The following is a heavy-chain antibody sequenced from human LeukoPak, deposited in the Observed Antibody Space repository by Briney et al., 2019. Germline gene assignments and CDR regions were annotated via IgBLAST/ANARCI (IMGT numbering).Heavy chain of an antibody. V-gene: IGHV3-7*01. CDR2: IKQDGSEK. CDR3: ARIYYYDSSGYPAFDY. CDR1: GFTFSSYW. D-gene: IGHD3-22*01. Sequence: GGSLRLSCAASGFTFSSYWMSWVRQAPGKGLEWVANIKQDGSEKYYVDSVKGRFTISRDNAKNSLYLQMNSLRAEDTAVYYCARIYYYDSSGYPAFDYWGQGTLVTVSS. J-gene: IGHJ4*02.